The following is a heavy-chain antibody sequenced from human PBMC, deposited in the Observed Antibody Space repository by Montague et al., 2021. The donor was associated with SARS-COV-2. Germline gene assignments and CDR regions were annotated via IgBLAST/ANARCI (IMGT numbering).Heavy chain of an antibody. D-gene: IGHD6-19*01. V-gene: IGHV3-48*03. CDR2: MSSSGSTI. Sequence: SLRLSFSASGFTFSSYEMNWVRQAPGKGLEWVSNMSSSGSTIYYADSVKGRFTISRDNAKNSLYLQMNSLRAEDTAVYYCAREGRGEQWLVRAFDIWGQGTMVTVSS. J-gene: IGHJ3*02. CDR3: AREGRGEQWLVRAFDI. CDR1: GFTFSSYE.